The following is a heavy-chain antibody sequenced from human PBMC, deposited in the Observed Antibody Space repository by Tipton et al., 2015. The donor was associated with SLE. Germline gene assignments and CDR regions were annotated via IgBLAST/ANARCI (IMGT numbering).Heavy chain of an antibody. Sequence: TLSLTCTVSGGSISSHYWSWIRQPPGKGLEWFGYIYYSGSTNYNPSLKSRVTISVDTSKNQFSLRVTSVNAADTAVYYCERVLSLATAGALNAFDSWGQGTMVTVSS. J-gene: IGHJ3*02. D-gene: IGHD6-25*01. CDR2: IYYSGST. CDR3: ERVLSLATAGALNAFDS. V-gene: IGHV4-59*11. CDR1: GGSISSHY.